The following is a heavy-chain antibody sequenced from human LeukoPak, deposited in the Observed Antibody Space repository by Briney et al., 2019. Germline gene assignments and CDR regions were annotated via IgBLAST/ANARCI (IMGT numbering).Heavy chain of an antibody. CDR2: IIPIFGTA. J-gene: IGHJ6*03. D-gene: IGHD3-22*01. CDR1: GGTFSSYA. V-gene: IGHV1-69*05. Sequence: ASVKVSCKASGGTFSSYAISWVRQAPGQGLEWMGGIIPIFGTANYAQKFQGRVTITTDKSTSTAYMELSSLRSEDTAVYYCASGDAMSGYYYLNYYYYMDVWGKGTTVTVSS. CDR3: ASGDAMSGYYYLNYYYYMDV.